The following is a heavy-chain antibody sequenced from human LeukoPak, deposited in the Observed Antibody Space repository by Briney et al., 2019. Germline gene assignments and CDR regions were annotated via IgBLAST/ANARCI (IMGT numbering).Heavy chain of an antibody. V-gene: IGHV4-39*01. Sequence: SETLSLTCTVSGGSISSSSYYWGWIRQPPGKGLEWIGSIYHSGNTYYNASLKSRVTISIDTSKNQFSLKLTSVTAADTAVYYCARQTGSGLFILPGGQGTLVTVSS. CDR3: ARQTGSGLFILP. D-gene: IGHD3/OR15-3a*01. CDR1: GGSISSSSYY. J-gene: IGHJ4*02. CDR2: IYHSGNT.